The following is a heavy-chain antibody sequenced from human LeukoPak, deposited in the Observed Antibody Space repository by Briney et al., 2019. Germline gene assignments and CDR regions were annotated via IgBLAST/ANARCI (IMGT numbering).Heavy chain of an antibody. CDR1: GYTFTSYD. D-gene: IGHD6-19*01. Sequence: SVKVPCKASGYTFTSYDINWVRQATGQGLEWMGGIIPTFGTANYAQKFQGRVTISADKFTTTVYMEVSTLRSEDTAVYYCARGSRSGWYYFDYWGQGTLVTVSS. V-gene: IGHV1-69*06. CDR2: IIPTFGTA. CDR3: ARGSRSGWYYFDY. J-gene: IGHJ4*02.